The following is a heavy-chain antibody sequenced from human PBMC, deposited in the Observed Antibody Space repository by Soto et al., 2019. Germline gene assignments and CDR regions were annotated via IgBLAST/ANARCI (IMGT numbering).Heavy chain of an antibody. Sequence: QVQLVQSGAEVKKPGASVKVSCKASGYTFTSYDINWVRQATGQGLEWMGWMNPNSGNTGYAQKFQGRVTMTRNTSISTAYMELSSLRYEDTAVYYCARGQQVVVVPAANYYYMDGWGKGTTVTVSS. CDR1: GYTFTSYD. CDR3: ARGQQVVVVPAANYYYMDG. D-gene: IGHD2-2*01. J-gene: IGHJ6*03. CDR2: MNPNSGNT. V-gene: IGHV1-8*01.